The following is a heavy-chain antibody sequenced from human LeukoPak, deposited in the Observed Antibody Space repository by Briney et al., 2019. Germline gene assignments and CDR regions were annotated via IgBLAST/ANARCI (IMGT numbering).Heavy chain of an antibody. J-gene: IGHJ6*03. D-gene: IGHD2-15*01. V-gene: IGHV3-23*01. CDR3: AKDVRRYCSGGSCRPLGYMDV. CDR2: ISGSDAGT. Sequence: GGSLRLSCAASGFTFNNYAMSWVRQAPGKGLEWVSAISGSDAGTYYADSVKGRFTISRDNSKNTLYLQMNSLRAEDTAVYYCAKDVRRYCSGGSCRPLGYMDVWGKETTVTVSS. CDR1: GFTFNNYA.